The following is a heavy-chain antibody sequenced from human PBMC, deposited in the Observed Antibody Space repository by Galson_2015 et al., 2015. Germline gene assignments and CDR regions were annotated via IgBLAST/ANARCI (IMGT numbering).Heavy chain of an antibody. D-gene: IGHD6-13*01. Sequence: SLRLSCAASGFTFSSYSMNWVRQAPGKGLEWVSSISSSSSYIYYADSVKGRFTISRDNSKNTLYLQMNSLRAEDTAVYYCAKDVSRWAAATYFDYWGQGTLVTVSS. CDR2: ISSSSSYI. V-gene: IGHV3-21*04. CDR3: AKDVSRWAAATYFDY. CDR1: GFTFSSYS. J-gene: IGHJ4*02.